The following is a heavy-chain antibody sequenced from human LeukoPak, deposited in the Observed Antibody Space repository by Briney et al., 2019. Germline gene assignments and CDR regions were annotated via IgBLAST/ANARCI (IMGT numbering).Heavy chain of an antibody. V-gene: IGHV3-21*01. CDR1: GFTFSTYA. J-gene: IGHJ6*02. Sequence: GGSLRLSCVASGFTFSTYAMSWVRQAPGKGLEWVSSISSSSSYIYYADSVKGRFTISRDNAKNSLYLQMNSLRAEDTAVYYCARDSPPNLFYYGMDVWGQGTTVTVSS. CDR3: ARDSPPNLFYYGMDV. CDR2: ISSSSSYI.